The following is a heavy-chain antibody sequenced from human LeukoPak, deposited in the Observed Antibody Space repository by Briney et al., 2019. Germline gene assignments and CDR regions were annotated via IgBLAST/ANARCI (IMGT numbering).Heavy chain of an antibody. D-gene: IGHD3-3*02. Sequence: GGSLRLSCAASGFTFSSYWMSWVRQAPGKGLEWVANIKQDGSEKYYVDSVKGRFTISRDNAKNLLYLQMNSLRAEDTAVYYCARDRVISFLYYYYGMDVWGQGTTVTVSS. J-gene: IGHJ6*02. CDR1: GFTFSSYW. CDR2: IKQDGSEK. CDR3: ARDRVISFLYYYYGMDV. V-gene: IGHV3-7*01.